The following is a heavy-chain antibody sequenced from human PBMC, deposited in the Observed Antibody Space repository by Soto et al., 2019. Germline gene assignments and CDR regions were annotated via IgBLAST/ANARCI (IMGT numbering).Heavy chain of an antibody. J-gene: IGHJ4*02. V-gene: IGHV4-30-4*02. CDR2: IYSSGGS. CDR1: GASVSSGDYY. Sequence: SETLSLTCTVSGASVSSGDYYWSCIRQPPGKGLEWIGYIYSSGGSYYNPSLKGRLTISVDTSKNQFSLKLSSVTAADTAVYYCARAGGGSVLRYFDWLLPFDYWGQGTLVTVSS. CDR3: ARAGGGSVLRYFDWLLPFDY. D-gene: IGHD3-9*01.